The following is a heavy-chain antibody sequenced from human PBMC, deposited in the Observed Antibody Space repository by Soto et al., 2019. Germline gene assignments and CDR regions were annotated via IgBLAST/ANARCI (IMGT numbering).Heavy chain of an antibody. D-gene: IGHD2-15*01. V-gene: IGHV1-46*01. Sequence: ASVKVSCKASGYTFTSYYMHWVRQAPGQGLEWMGIINPSGGSKSYAQKFQGRVTMTRDTSTSTVYMKLSSLRSEDTAVYYCARESSEEAASSYYYYYYGMDVWGQGTTVTVSS. CDR2: INPSGGSK. CDR3: ARESSEEAASSYYYYYYGMDV. CDR1: GYTFTSYY. J-gene: IGHJ6*02.